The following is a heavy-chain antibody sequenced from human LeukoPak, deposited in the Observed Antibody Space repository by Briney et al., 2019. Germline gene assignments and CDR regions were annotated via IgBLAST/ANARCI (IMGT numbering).Heavy chain of an antibody. CDR2: IYTSGST. D-gene: IGHD3-22*01. Sequence: SETLSLTSTVSGGSISSYYLSWIRQPDGKGLERIGRIYTSGSTNYNPSLKSRVTMSVDTSKNQFSLKLSSVTAADTAVYYCSRDSGYPDYWGQGTLVTVSS. CDR1: GGSISSYY. J-gene: IGHJ4*02. V-gene: IGHV4-4*07. CDR3: SRDSGYPDY.